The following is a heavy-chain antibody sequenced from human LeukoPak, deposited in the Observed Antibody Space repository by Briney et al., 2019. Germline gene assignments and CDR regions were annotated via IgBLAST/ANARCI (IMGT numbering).Heavy chain of an antibody. V-gene: IGHV1-46*01. Sequence: ASVKVSCKASGYTFTSYYMHWVRQAPGQGLEWMGIINPSGGSTSYAQKFQGRVTMTRDTSTSTVYMELSSLRSEDTDVYYRCSGSYYGQLDYWGQGTLVTVSS. D-gene: IGHD3-10*02. CDR1: GYTFTSYY. J-gene: IGHJ4*02. CDR3: CSGSYYGQLDY. CDR2: INPSGGST.